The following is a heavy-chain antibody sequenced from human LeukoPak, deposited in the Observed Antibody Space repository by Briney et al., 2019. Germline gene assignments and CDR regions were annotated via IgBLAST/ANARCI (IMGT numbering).Heavy chain of an antibody. CDR2: ISSSSSYI. V-gene: IGHV3-21*01. Sequence: NLGGSLRLSCAASGFTFSSYSMNWVRQAPGKGLEWVSSISSSSSYIYYADSVKGRFTISRDNAKNSLYLQMSSLRAEDTAVYYCASDSHSSSWYAYWGQGTLVTVSS. CDR1: GFTFSSYS. D-gene: IGHD6-13*01. CDR3: ASDSHSSSWYAY. J-gene: IGHJ4*02.